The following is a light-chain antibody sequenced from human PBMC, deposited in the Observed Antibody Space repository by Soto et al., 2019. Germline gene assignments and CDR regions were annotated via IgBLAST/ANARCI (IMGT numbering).Light chain of an antibody. V-gene: IGLV2-14*01. J-gene: IGLJ1*01. Sequence: QSALTQPASVSGSPGQSITISCTGTSSDVGGYNYVSWFQQHPGKAPKLIIYDVNNRPSGVSNRFSGSKSGNTASLTISGLQAEDEAEYYCSSYTNSSTSYVFGTGTKLTVL. CDR1: SSDVGGYNY. CDR2: DVN. CDR3: SSYTNSSTSYV.